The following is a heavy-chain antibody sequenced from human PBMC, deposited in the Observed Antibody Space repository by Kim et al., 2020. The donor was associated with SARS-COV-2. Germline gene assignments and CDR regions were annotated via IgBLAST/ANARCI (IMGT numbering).Heavy chain of an antibody. J-gene: IGHJ4*01. CDR1: GFIFGDYY. CDR2: ISSSSSYI. Sequence: GGSLRLSCRASGFIFGDYYMSWIRHVPGKGLEWLSDISSSSSYITYADSVKGRFTIARDNAQHSLHLQMSSLRAEDTAIYYCAREDYDSNGYRMYYFDNW. D-gene: IGHD3-22*01. CDR3: AREDYDSNGYRMYYFDN. V-gene: IGHV3-11*05.